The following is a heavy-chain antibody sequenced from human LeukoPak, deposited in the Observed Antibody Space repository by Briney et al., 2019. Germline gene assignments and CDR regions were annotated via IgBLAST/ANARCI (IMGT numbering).Heavy chain of an antibody. CDR3: ARVEGLWFGEP. J-gene: IGHJ4*02. Sequence: PGGSLRLSCAASGFTFSTYWVHWVRQAPGKGLVWVSRINGDGSTASYADSVKGRFIISRDNAKNTLYLQMNSLRAEDTAVYYCARVEGLWFGEPRGQGTLVAVSS. CDR1: GFTFSTYW. D-gene: IGHD3-10*01. CDR2: INGDGSTA. V-gene: IGHV3-74*01.